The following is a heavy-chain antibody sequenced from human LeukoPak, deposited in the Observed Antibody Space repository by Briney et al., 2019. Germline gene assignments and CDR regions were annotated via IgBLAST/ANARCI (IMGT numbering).Heavy chain of an antibody. Sequence: SETLSLTCTVSGGSISSYYWSWIRQPAGKGLEWIGRIYTSGSTNYNPSLKSRVTISVDTSKNQFSLKLSSVTAADTAVYYCARDGYSSGWYRGNDAFDIWGQGTMVTVSS. CDR2: IYTSGST. CDR3: ARDGYSSGWYRGNDAFDI. D-gene: IGHD6-19*01. V-gene: IGHV4-4*07. J-gene: IGHJ3*02. CDR1: GGSISSYY.